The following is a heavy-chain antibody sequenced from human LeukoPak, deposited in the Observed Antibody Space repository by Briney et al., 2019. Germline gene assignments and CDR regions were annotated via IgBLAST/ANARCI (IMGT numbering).Heavy chain of an antibody. CDR1: GFTFSSYW. V-gene: IGHV3-74*01. CDR3: ARGPHYDFWSGAFSHFDY. D-gene: IGHD3-3*01. J-gene: IGHJ4*02. CDR2: INTDGSST. Sequence: GGSLRLSCAASGFTFSSYWMNWVRQAPGKGLVWVSRINTDGSSTSYADSVKGRFTISRDNAKNTLYLQMNSLRAEDTAVYYCARGPHYDFWSGAFSHFDYWGQGTLVTVSS.